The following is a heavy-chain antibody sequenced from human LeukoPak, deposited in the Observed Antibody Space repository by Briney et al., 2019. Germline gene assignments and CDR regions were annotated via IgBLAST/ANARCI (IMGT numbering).Heavy chain of an antibody. CDR1: GGSISSGDYY. CDR3: ARARTSSGGLDY. Sequence: PSETLSLTCTVSGGSISSGDYYWSWIRQPPGKGLEWIGYIYYSGSTYYNPPLKSRVTISVDTSKNQFSLKLSSVTAADTAVYYCARARTSSGGLDYWGQGTLVTVSS. D-gene: IGHD2-15*01. J-gene: IGHJ4*02. V-gene: IGHV4-30-4*01. CDR2: IYYSGST.